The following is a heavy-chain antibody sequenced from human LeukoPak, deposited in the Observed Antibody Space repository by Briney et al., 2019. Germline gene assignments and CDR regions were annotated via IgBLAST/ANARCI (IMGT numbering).Heavy chain of an antibody. CDR2: IYTSGST. J-gene: IGHJ4*02. D-gene: IGHD6-19*01. CDR1: GGSISSYY. V-gene: IGHV4-4*07. Sequence: PSETLSLTCTVSGGSISSYYWSWIRQPAGKGLEWIGRIYTSGSTNYNPSLKSRVIMSVDTSKNQFPLKLSSVTAADTAVYYCARDRGSGWSSNFDYWGQGTLVTVSS. CDR3: ARDRGSGWSSNFDY.